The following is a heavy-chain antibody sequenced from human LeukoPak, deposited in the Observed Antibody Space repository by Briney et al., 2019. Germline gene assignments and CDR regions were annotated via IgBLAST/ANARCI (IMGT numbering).Heavy chain of an antibody. CDR1: GFIFSNFW. D-gene: IGHD6-6*01. Sequence: GGSLRLSCAASGFIFSNFWMSWVRQAPGKGLEWVSSISSSSSYIYYADSVKGRFTISRDNAKNSLYLQMNSLRAEDTAVYYCARERSSSDLYYYYYMDVWGKGTTVTVSS. CDR2: ISSSSSYI. J-gene: IGHJ6*03. CDR3: ARERSSSDLYYYYYMDV. V-gene: IGHV3-21*01.